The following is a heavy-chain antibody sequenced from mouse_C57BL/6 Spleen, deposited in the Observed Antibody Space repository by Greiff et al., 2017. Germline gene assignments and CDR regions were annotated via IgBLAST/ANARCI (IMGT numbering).Heavy chain of an antibody. D-gene: IGHD1-1*01. CDR2: INPNNGGT. Sequence: EVQLQQSGPELVKPGASVKMSCKASGYTFTDYNMHWVKQSPGKSLEWIGYINPNNGGTSYNQKFKGKATLTVNKSSSTAYMELRSLTSEDYAVYYWARRKNPPSHYYGSSYDWYFDVWGTGTTDTVSS. J-gene: IGHJ1*03. CDR3: ARRKNPPSHYYGSSYDWYFDV. V-gene: IGHV1-22*01. CDR1: GYTFTDYN.